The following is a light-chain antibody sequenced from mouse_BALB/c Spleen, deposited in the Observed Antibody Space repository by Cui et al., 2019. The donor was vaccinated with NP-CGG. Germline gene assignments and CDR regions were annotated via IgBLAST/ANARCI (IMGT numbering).Light chain of an antibody. CDR2: GTN. CDR1: TGTVTTSNY. CDR3: ALWYSNHWV. Sequence: QAVLTPEPATTTSPGETVTLTCRSSTGTVTTSNYANWVQEKPDHLFTGLIGGTNNRAPGVPARFSGSLIGDKAVLTITGAQTEDEAIYFCALWYSNHWVFGGGTKLTVL. J-gene: IGLJ1*01. V-gene: IGLV1*01.